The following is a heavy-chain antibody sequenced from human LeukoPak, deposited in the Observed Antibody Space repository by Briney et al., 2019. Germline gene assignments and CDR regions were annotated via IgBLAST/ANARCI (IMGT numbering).Heavy chain of an antibody. CDR2: ISGSGGST. D-gene: IGHD6-19*01. Sequence: GGSLRLSCAASGFTFSSYAMSWVRQAPGKGLEWVSAISGSGGSTYYADSVKGRFTISRDNSKNTLYLQMNSLRAEDTAVYYCAKAGPAVAGTWDEYFQHWGQGTLVTVSS. CDR1: GFTFSSYA. V-gene: IGHV3-23*01. CDR3: AKAGPAVAGTWDEYFQH. J-gene: IGHJ1*01.